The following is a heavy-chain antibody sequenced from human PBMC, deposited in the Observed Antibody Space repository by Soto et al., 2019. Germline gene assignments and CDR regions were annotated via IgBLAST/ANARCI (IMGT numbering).Heavy chain of an antibody. J-gene: IGHJ4*02. D-gene: IGHD2-15*01. CDR2: IYYSGST. CDR1: GGSISSSSYY. CDR3: ARLYGGSLFDY. V-gene: IGHV4-39*01. Sequence: SETLSLTCTVSGGSISSSSYYWGWIRQPPGKGLEWIGSIYYSGSTYYNLSLKSRVTISVDTSKNQFSLKLSSVTAADTAVYYCARLYGGSLFDYWGQGTLVTVSS.